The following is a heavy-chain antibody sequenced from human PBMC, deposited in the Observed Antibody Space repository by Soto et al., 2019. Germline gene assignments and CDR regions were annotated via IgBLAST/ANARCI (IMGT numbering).Heavy chain of an antibody. CDR1: GGTFSSYA. V-gene: IGHV1-69*13. J-gene: IGHJ3*02. CDR2: IIPIFGTA. CDR3: ARDIVVVVAASLHAFDI. Sequence: GASVKVSCKASGGTFSSYAISWVRQAPGQGLEWMGGIIPIFGTANYAQKFQGRVTITADESTSTAYTELSSLRSEDTAVYYCARDIVVVVAASLHAFDIWGQGTMVTVSS. D-gene: IGHD2-15*01.